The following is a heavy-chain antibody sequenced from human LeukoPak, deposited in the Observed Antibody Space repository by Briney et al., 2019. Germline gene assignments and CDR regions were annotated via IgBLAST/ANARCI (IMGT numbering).Heavy chain of an antibody. CDR1: GYSISSGYY. Sequence: SETLSLSCTVSGYSISSGYYWGWIRQPPGKGLERIGSIYHSGSTYYNPSLKSRVTISVDTSKNQFSLKLSSVTAADTAVYYCAGDPRPRGGAFDIWGQGTMVTVSS. D-gene: IGHD3-10*01. CDR3: AGDPRPRGGAFDI. J-gene: IGHJ3*02. V-gene: IGHV4-38-2*02. CDR2: IYHSGST.